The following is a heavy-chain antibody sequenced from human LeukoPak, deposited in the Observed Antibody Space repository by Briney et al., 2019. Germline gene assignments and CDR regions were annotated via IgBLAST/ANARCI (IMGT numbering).Heavy chain of an antibody. V-gene: IGHV1-69*01. CDR1: GGTFSSYA. CDR3: ARVSRVVFGSGYYTPLTTGPFAY. D-gene: IGHD3-3*01. CDR2: IIPIFGTA. Sequence: SVKVSCKASGGTFSSYAISWVRQAPGQGLEWMGGIIPIFGTANYAQKFQGRVTITADESTSTAYMELSSLRSEDTAVYYCARVSRVVFGSGYYTPLTTGPFAYWGQGTLVTVSS. J-gene: IGHJ4*02.